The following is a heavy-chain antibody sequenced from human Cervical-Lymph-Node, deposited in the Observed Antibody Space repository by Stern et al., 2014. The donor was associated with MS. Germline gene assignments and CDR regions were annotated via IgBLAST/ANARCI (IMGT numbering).Heavy chain of an antibody. Sequence: QVQLVESGGGVVQPGRSLRLSCAASGFTFSTYAMHWVRQAPGKGLERVAGISYDGSNKYYAYSVKGRFTISRDNSKNTLYLQMNSLRAEDTAVYYCASRITDYYDSSGYLNWGQGTLVTVSS. CDR1: GFTFSTYA. CDR2: ISYDGSNK. V-gene: IGHV3-30-3*01. D-gene: IGHD3-22*01. CDR3: ASRITDYYDSSGYLN. J-gene: IGHJ4*02.